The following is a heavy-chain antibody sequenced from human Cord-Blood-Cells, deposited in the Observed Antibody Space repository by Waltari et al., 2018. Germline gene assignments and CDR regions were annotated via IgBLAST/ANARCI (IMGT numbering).Heavy chain of an antibody. CDR2: MNHSGST. V-gene: IGHV4-34*01. CDR3: ARSSVLGELLWGVYYFDY. D-gene: IGHD1-26*01. CDR1: GGSFSGYY. Sequence: QVQLQQWGAGLLKPSETLSLTCAVYGGSFSGYYWSRIRQPPGKGLGWSGEMNHSGSTRYTRARTSRVPISVDTSKNQFSLKLSSVTAADTAVYYCARSSVLGELLWGVYYFDYWGQGTLVTVSS. J-gene: IGHJ4*02.